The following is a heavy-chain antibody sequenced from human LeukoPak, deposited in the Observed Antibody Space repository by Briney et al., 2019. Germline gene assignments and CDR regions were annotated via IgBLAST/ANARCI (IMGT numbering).Heavy chain of an antibody. J-gene: IGHJ4*02. Sequence: SQTLSLTCTVSGDSISSRGYYWSWIRQHPGKGLEWIGYIYYSGSTYYNPSLKSRLTLSVDTSKNQFSLKVNSVTAADTAVYYCASIRIAAAGAPAYYFDNWGQGTQVTVSS. CDR3: ASIRIAAAGAPAYYFDN. V-gene: IGHV4-31*03. D-gene: IGHD6-13*01. CDR2: IYYSGST. CDR1: GDSISSRGYY.